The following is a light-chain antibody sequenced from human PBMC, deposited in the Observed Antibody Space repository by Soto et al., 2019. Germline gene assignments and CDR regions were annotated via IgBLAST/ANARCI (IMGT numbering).Light chain of an antibody. CDR1: QSVSSY. J-gene: IGKJ2*01. V-gene: IGKV3-11*01. CDR2: DAS. Sequence: EIVLTQSPATLSLSPGERATLSCRASQSVSSYLAWYQHKPGQAPRLLIYDASNRATGIPARFSGSGSGTDFTVTISSLEPEDFAVYYCQLRVNWPPLYTFGQGTKLEIK. CDR3: QLRVNWPPLYT.